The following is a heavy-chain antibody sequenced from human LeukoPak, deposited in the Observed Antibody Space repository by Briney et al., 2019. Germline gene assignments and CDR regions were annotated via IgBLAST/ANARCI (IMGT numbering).Heavy chain of an antibody. CDR1: VYIFASYA. V-gene: IGHV7-4-1*02. J-gene: IGHJ5*01. CDR2: INTNTGNP. D-gene: IGHD6-19*01. CDR3: TRLSSGWYDS. Sequence: ASVKVSCKASVYIFASYAMHWMRQAPGQGLEWMGWINTNTGNPTYAQGFTGRSVFSLDTSVSTTYLQITSLKAEDTAVYYCTRLSSGWYDSWGQGTLVTVSS.